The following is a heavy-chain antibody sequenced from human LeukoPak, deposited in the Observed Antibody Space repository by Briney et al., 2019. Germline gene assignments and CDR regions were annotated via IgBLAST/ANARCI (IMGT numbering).Heavy chain of an antibody. Sequence: GGSLRLSCAASGFTFSAYRMNWVRQAPGKGLEWVSSISRSSTYISYADSVKGRFTISRDNAKNSLYLQMNSLRAEDTAVYYCARLETTPYYFDYWGQGTLVTVS. V-gene: IGHV3-21*01. J-gene: IGHJ4*02. CDR3: ARLETTPYYFDY. D-gene: IGHD1-1*01. CDR1: GFTFSAYR. CDR2: ISRSSTYI.